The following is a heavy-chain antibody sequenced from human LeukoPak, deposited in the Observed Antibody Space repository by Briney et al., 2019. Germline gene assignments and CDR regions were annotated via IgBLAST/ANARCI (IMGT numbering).Heavy chain of an antibody. CDR1: GGSISSYY. Sequence: SETLSLTCTVSGGSISSYYWSWIRQPPGKGLEWIGYIYYSGTTNYNPSLKSRVFISADTSRNQFSLKLRSVTAADTAVYYCARQVEMATIGSWFDPWGQGTLVTVSS. J-gene: IGHJ5*02. D-gene: IGHD5-24*01. CDR3: ARQVEMATIGSWFDP. V-gene: IGHV4-59*08. CDR2: IYYSGTT.